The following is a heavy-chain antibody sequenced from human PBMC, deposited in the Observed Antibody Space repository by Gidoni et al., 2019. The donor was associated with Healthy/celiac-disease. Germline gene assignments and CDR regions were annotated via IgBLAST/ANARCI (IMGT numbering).Heavy chain of an antibody. CDR1: GFTFSSYG. V-gene: IGHV3-30*18. CDR2: ISYDGSNK. Sequence: QVQLVESGGGVVQPGRSLRLSCAASGFTFSSYGMHWVRQAPGKGLEWVAVISYDGSNKYYADSVKGRFTISRDNSKNTLYLQMNSLRAEDTAVYYCAKGNQWLVREWFDPWGQGTLVTVSS. D-gene: IGHD6-19*01. CDR3: AKGNQWLVREWFDP. J-gene: IGHJ5*02.